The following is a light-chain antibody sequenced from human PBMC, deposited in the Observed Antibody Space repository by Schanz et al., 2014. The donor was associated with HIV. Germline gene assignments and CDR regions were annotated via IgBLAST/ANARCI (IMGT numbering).Light chain of an antibody. V-gene: IGKV1-39*01. Sequence: DIQMTQSPYSLSASVGDRVTITCRASQSISIFLNWYQQKPGKAPKLLIYAASILESGVPSRFGGSGSGTTFTLSISSLQPEDFATYYCQQSYSTLLTFGGGTKVEIK. CDR1: QSISIF. J-gene: IGKJ4*01. CDR3: QQSYSTLLT. CDR2: AAS.